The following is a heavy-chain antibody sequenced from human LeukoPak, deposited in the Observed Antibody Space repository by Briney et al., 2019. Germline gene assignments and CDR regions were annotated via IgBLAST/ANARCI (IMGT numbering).Heavy chain of an antibody. Sequence: GESLKISCKGSGYSFTSYWIGWVRQMPGKGLEWMGIIYPGDSDTRYSPSFQGQVTISADKSISTAYLQWSSLKASDTAMYYCARTGYCSSTSCYKPPYYSYYMDVWGKGTTVTVSS. V-gene: IGHV5-51*01. CDR2: IYPGDSDT. CDR1: GYSFTSYW. D-gene: IGHD2-2*02. CDR3: ARTGYCSSTSCYKPPYYSYYMDV. J-gene: IGHJ6*03.